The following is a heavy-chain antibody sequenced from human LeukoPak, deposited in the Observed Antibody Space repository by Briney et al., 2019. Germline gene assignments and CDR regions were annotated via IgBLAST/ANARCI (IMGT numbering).Heavy chain of an antibody. J-gene: IGHJ4*02. CDR2: IYYSGYT. Sequence: PSETLSLTCTVSGGPISSYYWSWIRQPPGRGLEWIGYIYYSGYTNYNPSLKSRVTISVDTSKNQFSLKLSSVTAADTAVYYCARMSTGGPFDYWGQGTLVTVSS. D-gene: IGHD7-27*01. V-gene: IGHV4-59*08. CDR3: ARMSTGGPFDY. CDR1: GGPISSYY.